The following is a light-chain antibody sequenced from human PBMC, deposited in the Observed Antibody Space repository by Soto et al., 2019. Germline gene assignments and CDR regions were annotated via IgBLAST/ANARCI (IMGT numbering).Light chain of an antibody. CDR2: GAS. V-gene: IGKV3-15*01. J-gene: IGKJ2*01. CDR1: QSVSSN. CDR3: QHYSKWPYA. Sequence: IVMTHSPATLSVSPGERATLSCRASQSVSSNLAWYQQKPGQAPRLLIYGASTRATGIPARFSGSGSGTEFTLSIGSLQSEDFAVYYCQHYSKWPYAFGQGTKVDIK.